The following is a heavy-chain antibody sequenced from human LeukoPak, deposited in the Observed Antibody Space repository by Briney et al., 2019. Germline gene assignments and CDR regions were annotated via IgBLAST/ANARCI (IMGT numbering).Heavy chain of an antibody. CDR1: GGSISGFY. J-gene: IGHJ4*02. CDR2: IYPSGGT. D-gene: IGHD2-21*01. Sequence: SETLSLTCTVSGGSISGFYWSWIRQPAGKGLEWIGRIYPSGGTNYNPSLKSRVTMSTDTSKNQFSLKLRSVTAADTAVYCCAREYGDLDYWGQGTLVTVSS. CDR3: AREYGDLDY. V-gene: IGHV4-4*07.